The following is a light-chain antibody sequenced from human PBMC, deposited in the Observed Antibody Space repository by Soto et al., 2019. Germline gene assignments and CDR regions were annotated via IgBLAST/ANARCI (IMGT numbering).Light chain of an antibody. CDR3: QQYNNWLRT. Sequence: IVIARSPAPLSRSPGERGPLSCRAGQSVSSNLAWYQQKPGQAPRLLIYGASTRATGIPARFSGSGSGTEFTLTISSLQSEDFAVYYCQQYNNWLRTFGQGTKVDIK. V-gene: IGKV3-15*01. J-gene: IGKJ1*01. CDR1: QSVSSN. CDR2: GAS.